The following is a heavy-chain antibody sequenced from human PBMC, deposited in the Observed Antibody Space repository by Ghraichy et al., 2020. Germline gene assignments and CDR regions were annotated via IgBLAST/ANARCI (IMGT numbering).Heavy chain of an antibody. V-gene: IGHV4-39*01. CDR2: IYYSGST. J-gene: IGHJ6*02. CDR3: ARQGCGGDCYYYYYGMDV. Sequence: SQTLSLTCTVSGGSISSSSYYWGWIRQPPGKGLEWIGSIYYSGSTYYNPSLKSRVTISVDTSKNHFSLKLSPVTAAATAVYYCARQGCGGDCYYYYYGMDVWGQGTTVTVSS. CDR1: GGSISSSSYY. D-gene: IGHD2-21*02.